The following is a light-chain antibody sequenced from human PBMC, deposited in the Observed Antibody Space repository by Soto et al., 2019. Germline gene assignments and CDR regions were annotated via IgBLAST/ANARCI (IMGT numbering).Light chain of an antibody. CDR2: AAS. CDR1: PSISSS. CDR3: QQSYSTPLT. V-gene: IGKV1-39*01. J-gene: IGKJ4*01. Sequence: DLQMPQSPSSLSASVGDRVTITCRASPSISSSLNWYQQKPGKAPKLLIYAASSLQSGVPSRFSGSGSGTDFTLTISSLQPEDFATYYCQQSYSTPLTFGGGTKVEIK.